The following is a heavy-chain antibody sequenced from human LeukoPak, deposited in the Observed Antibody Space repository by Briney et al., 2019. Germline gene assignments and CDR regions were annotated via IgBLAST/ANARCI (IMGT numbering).Heavy chain of an antibody. D-gene: IGHD3-16*02. J-gene: IGHJ4*02. CDR3: ARDLGLRLGELSPIPDY. Sequence: GGSLRLSCAASGFTFTNYEMNWVRQAPGKGLEWISYITSSGSSMYYADSVKGRFTISRDNAKNSLYLQMNSLRAEDTAVYYCARDLGLRLGELSPIPDYWGQGTLVTVSS. V-gene: IGHV3-48*03. CDR2: ITSSGSSM. CDR1: GFTFTNYE.